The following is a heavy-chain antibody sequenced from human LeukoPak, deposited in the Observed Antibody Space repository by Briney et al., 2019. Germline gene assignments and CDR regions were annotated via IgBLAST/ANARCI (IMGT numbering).Heavy chain of an antibody. CDR1: GGSISSYY. D-gene: IGHD2-21*02. CDR2: FYTSGST. CDR3: ARIYCGGDCRGYYYHYYMDV. Sequence: SETLSLTCTVSGGSISSYYWSWIRQPAGKGLEWIGRFYTSGSTKYNPSLKSRVTISVDTSKNQFSLKLSSVTAADTAVYYCARIYCGGDCRGYYYHYYMDVWGKGTTVTISS. J-gene: IGHJ6*03. V-gene: IGHV4-4*07.